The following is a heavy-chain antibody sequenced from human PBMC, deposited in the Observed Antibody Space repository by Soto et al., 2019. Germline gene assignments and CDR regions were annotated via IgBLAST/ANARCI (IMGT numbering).Heavy chain of an antibody. CDR3: ARDQEYSTSGLYWFDL. D-gene: IGHD6-6*01. CDR1: GYTFTSYG. Sequence: VQLVQSGAEVKKPGASVKVSCKDSGYTFTSYGITWVRQAPGQDLEWMGWISAYNGDTNYAQRLQGRVTMTTDTSTSTVYMELKSLTSDDTAVYYCARDQEYSTSGLYWFDLWGQGTLVTVSS. CDR2: ISAYNGDT. J-gene: IGHJ5*02. V-gene: IGHV1-18*04.